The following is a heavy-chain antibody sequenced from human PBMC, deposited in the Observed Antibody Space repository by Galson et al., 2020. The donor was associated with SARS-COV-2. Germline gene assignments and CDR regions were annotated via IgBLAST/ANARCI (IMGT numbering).Heavy chain of an antibody. J-gene: IGHJ5*02. Sequence: SETLSLTCTVSGGSISSGGYYWSWIRQHPGKGLEWIGYIYYSGSTYYNPSLKSRVTISVDTSKNQFSLKLSSVTAADTAVYYCARAVQGVIIKGFDWFDPWGQGTLVTVSS. D-gene: IGHD3-10*01. CDR3: ARAVQGVIIKGFDWFDP. V-gene: IGHV4-31*03. CDR2: IYYSGST. CDR1: GGSISSGGYY.